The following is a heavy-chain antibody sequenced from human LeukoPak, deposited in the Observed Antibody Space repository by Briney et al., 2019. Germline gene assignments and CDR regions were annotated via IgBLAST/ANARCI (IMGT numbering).Heavy chain of an antibody. Sequence: PGGSLRLSCAASGFTFSSYSMNWVRQAPGKGLEWVAAISTTSGNIYYADSVKGRFTISRDNAKSSLHLQMNSLGAEDTAVYYCARKLWFGEPCCYCDYWGQGTLVTVSS. CDR1: GFTFSSYS. CDR3: ARKLWFGEPCCYCDY. V-gene: IGHV3-21*01. CDR2: ISTTSGNI. J-gene: IGHJ4*02. D-gene: IGHD3-10*01.